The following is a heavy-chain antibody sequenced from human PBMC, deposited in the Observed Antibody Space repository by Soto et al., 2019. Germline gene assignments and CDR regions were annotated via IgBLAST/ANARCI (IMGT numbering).Heavy chain of an antibody. V-gene: IGHV1-18*04. J-gene: IGHJ6*02. Sequence: ASVKVSCKTSGYTFTNYGISWVRQAPGQGLEWMGWISGYNGNTKYAQKFQGRVTMTTDTPTNTAYMELRSLRSDDTAVYYCARDREYYYDSSGNYYYHYGMDVWGQGTTVTVSS. CDR3: ARDREYYYDSSGNYYYHYGMDV. CDR2: ISGYNGNT. D-gene: IGHD3-22*01. CDR1: GYTFTNYG.